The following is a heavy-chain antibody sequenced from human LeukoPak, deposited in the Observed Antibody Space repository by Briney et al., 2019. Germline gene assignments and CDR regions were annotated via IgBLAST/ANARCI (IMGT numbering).Heavy chain of an antibody. Sequence: PGGSLRLSCAASGFTFSNSWLHWVRQAPGKGLVWVSRINEHGSSTSYADSVEGRFTISRDNAKNTLYLQMNNLRADDTAVYYCAGGRLVATSKAVAIDYWGQGTLVTVSS. CDR3: AGGRLVATSKAVAIDY. V-gene: IGHV3-74*01. J-gene: IGHJ4*02. CDR1: GFTFSNSW. CDR2: INEHGSST. D-gene: IGHD5-12*01.